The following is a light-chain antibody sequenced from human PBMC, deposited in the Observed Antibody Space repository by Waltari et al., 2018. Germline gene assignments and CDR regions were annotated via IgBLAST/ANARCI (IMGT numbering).Light chain of an antibody. Sequence: LVLTQSPSASASLGAPVTRTCSLPGAYSPYAIAWHKHLPLKGPRFLMTVNSDGSHKKGDGISDRFSGSSSDLDRYLIISRLQADDEADYFCQTWGTGFQVFGSGTKLTVL. J-gene: IGLJ3*02. CDR1: GAYSPYA. CDR2: VNSDGSH. CDR3: QTWGTGFQV. V-gene: IGLV4-69*01.